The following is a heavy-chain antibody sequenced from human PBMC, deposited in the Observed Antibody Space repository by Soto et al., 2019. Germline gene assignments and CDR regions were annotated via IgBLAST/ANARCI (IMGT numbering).Heavy chain of an antibody. V-gene: IGHV1-3*05. CDR2: INAGNGNT. Sequence: QVQLVQSGAEEKKPGASVKVSCKASGYTFTSYAMHWVRQAPGQRLEWMGWINAGNGNTKYSQKFQGRVTITRDTSASTAYMELSSMRSEDTAVYYCARDRGYDSSGFGYWGQGTLVTVSS. CDR1: GYTFTSYA. D-gene: IGHD3-22*01. CDR3: ARDRGYDSSGFGY. J-gene: IGHJ4*02.